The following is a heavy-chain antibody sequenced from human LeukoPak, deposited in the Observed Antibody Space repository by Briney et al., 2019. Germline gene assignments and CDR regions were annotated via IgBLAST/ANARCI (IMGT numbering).Heavy chain of an antibody. CDR1: GGSFSGYY. CDR3: AREKIGYSGKGFDP. Sequence: SETLSLTCAVYGGSFSGYYWSWIRQPPGKGLEWNGEINHSGSTNYNPSLKSRVTISVDTSKNQFSLKLSSVTAADTAVYYCAREKIGYSGKGFDPWGQGTLVTVSS. D-gene: IGHD5-12*01. CDR2: INHSGST. V-gene: IGHV4-34*01. J-gene: IGHJ5*02.